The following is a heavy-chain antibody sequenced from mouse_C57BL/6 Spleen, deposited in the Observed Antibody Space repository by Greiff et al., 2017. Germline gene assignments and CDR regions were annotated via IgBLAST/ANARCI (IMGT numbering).Heavy chain of an antibody. CDR1: GYTFTSYG. V-gene: IGHV1-81*01. Sequence: QVQLQQSGAELARPGASVKLSCKASGYTFTSYGISWVKQRTGQGLEWIGEIYPRGGNTYYNENFKGKATLTADKSSSTAYMELRSLTSEDSAVYFCASYYGSQFAGWGQGTLVTVSA. J-gene: IGHJ3*01. D-gene: IGHD1-1*01. CDR2: IYPRGGNT. CDR3: ASYYGSQFAG.